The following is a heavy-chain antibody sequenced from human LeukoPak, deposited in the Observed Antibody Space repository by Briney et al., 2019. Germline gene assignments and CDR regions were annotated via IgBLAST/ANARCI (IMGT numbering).Heavy chain of an antibody. Sequence: GGSLRLSCAASGFTFSHYTMNWVRQAPGKGLVWVSRTDPNGITTYADSVKGRFTISRDNAKNTLYLQMNSLRAEDTARYYCARSGGIIDYWGQGTLVTVSS. CDR1: GFTFSHYT. V-gene: IGHV3-74*03. CDR3: ARSGGIIDY. D-gene: IGHD3-10*01. J-gene: IGHJ4*02. CDR2: TDPNGIT.